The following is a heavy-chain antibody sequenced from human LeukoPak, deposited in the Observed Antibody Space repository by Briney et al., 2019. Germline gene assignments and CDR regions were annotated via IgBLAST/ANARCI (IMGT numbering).Heavy chain of an antibody. Sequence: GGSLRLSCTASGFTLGDYAMDWVRQAPGKGLEWVGYIRSKFYGGTTEFAASVKGRFTISRDDSKSIAYLQMNSLKTEDTAVYYCSRDANLTRLPPHQTAGYCYGMDVWGLGTTVIVSS. V-gene: IGHV3-49*04. CDR1: GFTLGDYA. CDR2: IRSKFYGGTT. D-gene: IGHD3-9*01. J-gene: IGHJ6*02. CDR3: SRDANLTRLPPHQTAGYCYGMDV.